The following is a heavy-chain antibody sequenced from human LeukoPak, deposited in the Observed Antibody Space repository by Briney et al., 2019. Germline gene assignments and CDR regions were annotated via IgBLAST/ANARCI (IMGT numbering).Heavy chain of an antibody. CDR3: AREVDTSMVTFDY. J-gene: IGHJ4*02. CDR1: GFTLSSYS. V-gene: IGHV3-21*01. CDR2: ISGSSRYI. D-gene: IGHD5-18*01. Sequence: GGSLRLSCAASGFTLSSYSMNWVRQAAGEGLEWVSSISGSSRYIYYADSVKGRFTITRDNAKNSMYLQMNRLRAEDTAVYYCAREVDTSMVTFDYWGQGTLVTVSS.